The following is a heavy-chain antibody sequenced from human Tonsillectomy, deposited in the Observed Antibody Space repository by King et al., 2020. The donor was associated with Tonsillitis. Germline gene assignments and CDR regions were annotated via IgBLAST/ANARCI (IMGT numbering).Heavy chain of an antibody. J-gene: IGHJ5*02. Sequence: QLQLQESGPGLVKPSETLSLTCTVSGGSISSYYWSWIRQPPGKGLEWIGYIYYSGSTNYNPSLKSRVTISVDTSKNQFSLKLSSLTAADTAVYYCATTLGVSYGSGSYYAGWFDPWGQGTLVTVSS. CDR1: GGSISSYY. D-gene: IGHD3-10*01. CDR2: IYYSGST. V-gene: IGHV4-59*08. CDR3: ATTLGVSYGSGSYYAGWFDP.